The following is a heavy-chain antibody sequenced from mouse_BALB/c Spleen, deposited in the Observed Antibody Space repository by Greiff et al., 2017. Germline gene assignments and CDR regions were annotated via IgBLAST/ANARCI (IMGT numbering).Heavy chain of an antibody. V-gene: IGHV14-3*02. Sequence: EVQRVESGAELVKPGASVKLSCTASGFNIKDTYMHWVKQRPEQGLEWIGRIDPANGNTKYDPKFQGKATITADTSSNTAYLQLSSLTSEDTAVYYCAKSGNYGWFAYWGQGTLVTVSA. D-gene: IGHD2-1*01. CDR3: AKSGNYGWFAY. CDR1: GFNIKDTY. CDR2: IDPANGNT. J-gene: IGHJ3*01.